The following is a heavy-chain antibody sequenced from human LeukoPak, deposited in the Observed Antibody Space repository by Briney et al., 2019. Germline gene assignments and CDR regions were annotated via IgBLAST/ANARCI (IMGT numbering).Heavy chain of an antibody. CDR1: GGSISSSNW. D-gene: IGHD6-13*01. Sequence: PSETLSLTCAVSGGSISSSNWWSWVRQPPGKGLEWIGEIYHSGSTNYNPSLKSRVTISVDKSKNQFSLKLSSVTAADTAVYYCARDHAAAAGPLDYWGQGTLVTVSS. V-gene: IGHV4-4*02. CDR2: IYHSGST. J-gene: IGHJ4*02. CDR3: ARDHAAAAGPLDY.